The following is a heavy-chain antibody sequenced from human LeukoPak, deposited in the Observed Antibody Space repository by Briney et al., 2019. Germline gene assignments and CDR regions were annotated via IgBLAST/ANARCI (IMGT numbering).Heavy chain of an antibody. D-gene: IGHD6-13*01. V-gene: IGHV3-7*05. CDR2: IKQDGGEK. J-gene: IGHJ4*02. CDR1: GFIVSSHY. Sequence: PGGSLRLSCAASGFIVSSHYMSWVRQAPGKGLEWVANIKQDGGEKNYVDSVKGRFTISRDNAKSSLYLQMNSLRAEDTAVYYCARAAAGYYFDYWGQGTLVTVSS. CDR3: ARAAAGYYFDY.